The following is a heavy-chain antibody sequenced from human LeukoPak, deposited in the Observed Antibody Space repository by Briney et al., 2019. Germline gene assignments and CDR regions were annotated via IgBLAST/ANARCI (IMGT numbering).Heavy chain of an antibody. V-gene: IGHV3-11*04. D-gene: IGHD4-17*01. CDR3: AKSWDTVTRGRTYFDY. Sequence: GSLRLSCAASGFTFSDYYMTWIRQAPGKGLEWVSYISNSGNSIYYADSVKGRFTISRDNAKNSLYLQMNSLRAGDTAVYYCAKSWDTVTRGRTYFDYWGQGTLVIASS. J-gene: IGHJ4*02. CDR1: GFTFSDYY. CDR2: ISNSGNSI.